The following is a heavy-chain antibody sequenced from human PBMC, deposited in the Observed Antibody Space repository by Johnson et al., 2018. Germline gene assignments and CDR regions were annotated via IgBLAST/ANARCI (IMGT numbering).Heavy chain of an antibody. J-gene: IGHJ6*02. CDR1: GFSFSDHF. D-gene: IGHD6-19*01. Sequence: VQLQQSGGGLVRPGGSLRLSCAASGFSFSDHFMDWVRQAPGKGLEWVGRIRNRAYSYTTEYAESVKGRFTSSRADSRNSLYLQMKSLKPEDTAVYYCARDNSGSYPYSVDVWGQGTTVTVSS. V-gene: IGHV3-72*01. CDR2: IRNRAYSYTT. CDR3: ARDNSGSYPYSVDV.